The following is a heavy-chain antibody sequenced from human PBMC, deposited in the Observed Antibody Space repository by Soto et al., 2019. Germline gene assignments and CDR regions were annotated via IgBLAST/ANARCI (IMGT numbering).Heavy chain of an antibody. D-gene: IGHD3-9*01. CDR1: GGSISSYY. CDR2: IYYSGNT. Sequence: SETLSLTCTVSGGSISSYYWSWIRQPPGKGLEWIGYIYYSGNTNYNPSLKSRVTISADTSKNQISLKLTSATAADTAVYYCARGVGSSPPRYWGRGTLVTVSS. J-gene: IGHJ4*02. CDR3: ARGVGSSPPRY. V-gene: IGHV4-59*01.